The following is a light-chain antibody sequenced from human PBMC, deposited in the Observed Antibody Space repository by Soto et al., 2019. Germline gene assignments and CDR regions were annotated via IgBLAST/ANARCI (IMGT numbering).Light chain of an antibody. CDR1: QSFSTW. Sequence: DIQMTQSPSTLSASVGDRVTITCRASQSFSTWLAWYQQKPGKAPKLLIYKASNLESGVPSRFSRSGSGTEFTLTISSLQPDDFATYYCLQYNSYPWTFGQGTKLEIK. CDR2: KAS. CDR3: LQYNSYPWT. J-gene: IGKJ2*02. V-gene: IGKV1-5*03.